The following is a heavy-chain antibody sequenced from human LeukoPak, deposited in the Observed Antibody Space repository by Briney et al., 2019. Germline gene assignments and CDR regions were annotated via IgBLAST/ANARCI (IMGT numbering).Heavy chain of an antibody. CDR2: ISYDGSNK. V-gene: IGHV3-30*19. CDR3: ARGPDIVVVPAAPRIAAAFTPADY. CDR1: GFTFSSYG. J-gene: IGHJ4*02. Sequence: GGSLRLSCAASGFTFSSYGMHWVRQAPGKGLEWVAVISYDGSNKYYADSVKGRFTISRDNSKNTLYLQMNSLRAEDTAVYYCARGPDIVVVPAAPRIAAAFTPADYWGQGTLVTVSS. D-gene: IGHD2-2*01.